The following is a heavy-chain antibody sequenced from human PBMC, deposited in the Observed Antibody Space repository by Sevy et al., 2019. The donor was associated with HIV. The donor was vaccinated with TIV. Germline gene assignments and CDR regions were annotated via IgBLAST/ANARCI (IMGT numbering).Heavy chain of an antibody. CDR3: AKDINRGCDGVNCYSYYYYFYGLDV. J-gene: IGHJ6*02. CDR1: GFPFNDHA. CDR2: ISWNSRNI. V-gene: IGHV3-9*01. D-gene: IGHD2-21*01. Sequence: GGSLRLSRAASGFPFNDHAMQWVRQVPGKGLEWVSGISWNSRNIGYADSVKGRFSISRDNARHFVYLEMNSLRPEDTAIYYCAKDINRGCDGVNCYSYYYYFYGLDVWGQGTTVTVSS.